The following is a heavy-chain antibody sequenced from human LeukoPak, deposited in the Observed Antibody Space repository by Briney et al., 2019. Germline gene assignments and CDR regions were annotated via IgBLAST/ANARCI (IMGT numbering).Heavy chain of an antibody. CDR2: IYYSGST. Sequence: SETLSLTCTVSGGSISSYYWSWIRQPPGKGLEWIGYIYYSGSTNYNPSLKSRVTISVDTSKNQFSLKLSSVTAADTAVYYCARSPFGFWSGYIDYYYGMDAWGQGTTVTVSS. CDR1: GGSISSYY. V-gene: IGHV4-59*08. D-gene: IGHD3-3*01. CDR3: ARSPFGFWSGYIDYYYGMDA. J-gene: IGHJ6*02.